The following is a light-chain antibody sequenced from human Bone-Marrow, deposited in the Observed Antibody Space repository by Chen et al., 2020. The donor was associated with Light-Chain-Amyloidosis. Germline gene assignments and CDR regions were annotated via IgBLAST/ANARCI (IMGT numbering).Light chain of an antibody. V-gene: IGLV6-57*02. CDR1: SGNIASNY. CDR2: EDK. Sequence: NFMLTQPHSVSESPGKTVTISCTGHSGNIASNYVQWYQQRPGSAPTIVIYEDKQRPSGVPDRFSGSIDSSSNSASLTISGLKTEDEADYYCQSYDSSNPSWVFGGGTKLTV. J-gene: IGLJ3*02. CDR3: QSYDSSNPSWV.